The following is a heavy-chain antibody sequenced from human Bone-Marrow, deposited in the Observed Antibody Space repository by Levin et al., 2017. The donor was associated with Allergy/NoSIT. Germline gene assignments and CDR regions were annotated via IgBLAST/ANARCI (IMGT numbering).Heavy chain of an antibody. V-gene: IGHV3-23*01. J-gene: IGHJ2*01. CDR3: AKARGLWVPNPYWYFDL. CDR1: GFTFSSYA. D-gene: IGHD5-18*01. CDR2: ISGSGGST. Sequence: HPGGSLRLSCAASGFTFSSYAMSWVRQAPGKGLEWVSAISGSGGSTYYADSVMGRFTISRANSKNTLELQMNSQRAEDTALYYWAKARGLWVPNPYWYFDLWGRGTLVTVSS.